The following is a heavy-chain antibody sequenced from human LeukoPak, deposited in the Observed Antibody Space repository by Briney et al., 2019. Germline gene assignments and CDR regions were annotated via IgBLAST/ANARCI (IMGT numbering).Heavy chain of an antibody. D-gene: IGHD2-15*01. V-gene: IGHV4-34*01. CDR1: GVSFSGYY. Sequence: SETLSLTCAVYGVSFSGYYWSWIRQPPGKGLEWIGEINHSGSTNYDPSLKRRVTILVDTSKNQFSLKLSSVTAADTAVYYCARDRYCSGGSCLDYWGQGTLVTVSS. J-gene: IGHJ4*02. CDR3: ARDRYCSGGSCLDY. CDR2: INHSGST.